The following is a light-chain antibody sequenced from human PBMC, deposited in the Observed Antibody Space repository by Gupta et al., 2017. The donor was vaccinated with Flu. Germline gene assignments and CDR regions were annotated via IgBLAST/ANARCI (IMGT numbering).Light chain of an antibody. CDR3: QVWDGDSEYVV. V-gene: IGLV3-21*02. CDR2: NDS. Sequence: SSVLSQPPSVSVAPGQTATIACGGKKIGTKSVHWYRQRAGQAPLLIVYNDSDRPSGIPERISGSNSGDTATLTIRRTEAGDEADYYCQVWDGDSEYVVFGGGTKLAVL. CDR1: KIGTKS. J-gene: IGLJ2*01.